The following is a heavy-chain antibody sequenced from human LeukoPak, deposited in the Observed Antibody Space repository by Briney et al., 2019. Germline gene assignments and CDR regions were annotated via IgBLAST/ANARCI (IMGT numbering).Heavy chain of an antibody. CDR2: ISAYNGNT. CDR1: GYTFTSYG. V-gene: IGHV1-18*01. CDR3: ATDLYSRRMNYYGSGSYFAY. J-gene: IGHJ4*02. D-gene: IGHD3-10*01. Sequence: ASVKVSCKASGYTFTSYGISWVRQAPGQGLGWMGWISAYNGNTHYAQKLQGRVTMTTDTSTSTAYMELRSLRSDDTAVYYCATDLYSRRMNYYGSGSYFAYWGQGTLVTVSS.